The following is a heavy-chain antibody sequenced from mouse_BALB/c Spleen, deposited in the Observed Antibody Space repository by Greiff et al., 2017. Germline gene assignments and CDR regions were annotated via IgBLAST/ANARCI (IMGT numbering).Heavy chain of an antibody. CDR1: GYTFTSYW. V-gene: IGHV1S81*02. J-gene: IGHJ3*01. CDR3: ATPAWFAY. CDR2: INPSNGRT. Sequence: VKLQQPGAELVKPGASVKLSCKASGYTFTSYWMHWVKQRPGQGLEWIGEINPSNGRTNYNEKFKSKATLTVDKSSSTAYMQLSSLTSEDSAVYYCATPAWFAYWGQGTLVTVSA.